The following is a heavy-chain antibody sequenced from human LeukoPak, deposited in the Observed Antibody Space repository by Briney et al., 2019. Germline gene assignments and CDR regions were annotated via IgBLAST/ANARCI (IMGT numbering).Heavy chain of an antibody. CDR2: INAGNGNT. V-gene: IGHV1-3*01. CDR1: GYTFTSYG. D-gene: IGHD3-10*01. CDR3: ASEGYYGSGSYYKGVNY. J-gene: IGHJ4*02. Sequence: GASVKVSCKASGYTFTSYGISWVRQAPGQGLEWMGWINAGNGNTKYSQKFQGRVTITRDTSASTAYMELSSLRSEDTAVYYCASEGYYGSGSYYKGVNYWGQGTLVTVSS.